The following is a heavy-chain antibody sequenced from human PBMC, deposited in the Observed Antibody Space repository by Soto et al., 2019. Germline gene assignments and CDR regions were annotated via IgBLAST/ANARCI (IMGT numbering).Heavy chain of an antibody. CDR1: GGPFNNHA. Sequence: QVQLVQSGAEVKKPGSSVKVSCKTSGGPFNNHAINWVRQAPGQGLEWVGLVIPTLATADYAQKFKGRVTMTADEVTNTAYMELSSLRSGDTGVFDCSSDYGEIDELDILGQWTLVTVSS. D-gene: IGHD4-17*01. J-gene: IGHJ3*02. CDR2: VIPTLATA. V-gene: IGHV1-69*01. CDR3: SSDYGEIDELDI.